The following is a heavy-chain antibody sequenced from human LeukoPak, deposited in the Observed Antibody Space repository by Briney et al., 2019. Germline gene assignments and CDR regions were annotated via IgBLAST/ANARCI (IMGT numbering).Heavy chain of an antibody. V-gene: IGHV3-43*02. D-gene: IGHD3-22*01. CDR1: GFTFDDYA. CDR3: AKVLGYYDSSGYYQEGGFDY. CDR2: ISWDGGST. Sequence: PGGSLRLSCAASGFTFDDYAMHWVRQAPGKGLEWVSLISWDGGSTYYADSEKGRFTISRDNSKNSLYLQMNSLRTEDTALYYCAKVLGYYDSSGYYQEGGFDYWGQGTLVTVSS. J-gene: IGHJ4*02.